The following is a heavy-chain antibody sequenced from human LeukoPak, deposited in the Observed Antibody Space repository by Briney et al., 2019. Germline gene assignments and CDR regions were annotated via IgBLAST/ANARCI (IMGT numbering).Heavy chain of an antibody. CDR1: GYTFTSYG. D-gene: IGHD1-26*01. Sequence: GASVKVSCKGSGYTFTSYGISWVRQAPGQGLEWMGWISAYNGNTNYAQKLQGRVTMTTDTSTSTAYMELRSLRSDDTAVYFCASTSMEVGATQFDYWGQGTLVTVSS. V-gene: IGHV1-18*01. J-gene: IGHJ4*02. CDR3: ASTSMEVGATQFDY. CDR2: ISAYNGNT.